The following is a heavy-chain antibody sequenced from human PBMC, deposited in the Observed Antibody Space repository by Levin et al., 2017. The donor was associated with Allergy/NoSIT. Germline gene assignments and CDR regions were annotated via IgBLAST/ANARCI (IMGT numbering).Heavy chain of an antibody. CDR2: INHSGST. CDR1: GGSFSGYY. V-gene: IGHV4-34*01. J-gene: IGHJ6*03. Sequence: TSETLSLTCAVYGGSFSGYYWSWIRQPPGKGLEWIGEINHSGSTNYNPSLKSRVTISVDTSKNQFSLKLSSVTAADTAVYYCARARGSVARGGYMDVWGKGTTVTVSS. CDR3: ARARGSVARGGYMDV. D-gene: IGHD6-19*01.